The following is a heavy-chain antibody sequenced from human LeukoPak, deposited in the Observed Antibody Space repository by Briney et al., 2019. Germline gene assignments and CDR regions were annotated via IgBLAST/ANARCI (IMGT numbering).Heavy chain of an antibody. CDR1: GFTFSTYS. Sequence: GGSLRLSCAASGFTFSTYSMDWVRQAPGKGLEWVSSISSSSSYIYYADSVKGRFTISRDNAKNSLYLQMNSLRAEDTAVYYCARDSSPPPGYYDSSNAFDLWGQGTMVTVSS. CDR2: ISSSSSYI. J-gene: IGHJ3*01. CDR3: ARDSSPPPGYYDSSNAFDL. D-gene: IGHD3-22*01. V-gene: IGHV3-21*01.